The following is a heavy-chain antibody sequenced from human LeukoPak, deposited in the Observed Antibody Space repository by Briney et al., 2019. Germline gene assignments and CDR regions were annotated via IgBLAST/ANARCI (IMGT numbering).Heavy chain of an antibody. V-gene: IGHV4-38-2*02. J-gene: IGHJ4*02. CDR1: GYSISSGYY. CDR2: IYHSGKS. D-gene: IGHD5-12*01. Sequence: SETLSLTCSVSGYSISSGYYWDWIRQPPGKGLEWIASIYHSGKSYYNPSLESRVTISVDTSKNQISLKLRSVTAADTAVYYCARGQGNSGYDLRGWGQGTLVTVSS. CDR3: ARGQGNSGYDLRG.